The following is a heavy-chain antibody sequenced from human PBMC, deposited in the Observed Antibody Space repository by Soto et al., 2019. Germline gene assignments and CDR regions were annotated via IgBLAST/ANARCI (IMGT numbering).Heavy chain of an antibody. CDR2: IYYSGST. CDR1: GGSISSGDYY. V-gene: IGHV4-30-4*01. J-gene: IGHJ5*02. CDR3: ARDPIAAAGLDP. Sequence: PSETLSLTCTVSGGSISSGDYYWSWIRQPPGKGLEWIGYIYYSGSTYYNPSLKSRVTISVDTSKNQFSLKLSSVTAADTAVYYCARDPIAAAGLDPWGQGTLVTVSS. D-gene: IGHD6-13*01.